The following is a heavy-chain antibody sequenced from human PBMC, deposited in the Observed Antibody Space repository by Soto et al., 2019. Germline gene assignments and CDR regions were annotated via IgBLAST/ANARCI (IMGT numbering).Heavy chain of an antibody. CDR3: AKGQFNFYYDSSGYYWGFDY. CDR2: LSGTGGST. CDR1: GFTFSSFA. D-gene: IGHD3-22*01. V-gene: IGHV3-23*01. Sequence: DVQLLESGGGLVQPGGSLRLSCAASGFTFSSFAMCWVRQAPGKGLEWVSSLSGTGGSTYYADSVKGRFTVSRDNSKNTVYLQMSSLRAEDTAVYYCAKGQFNFYYDSSGYYWGFDYWGQGTLVTVSS. J-gene: IGHJ4*02.